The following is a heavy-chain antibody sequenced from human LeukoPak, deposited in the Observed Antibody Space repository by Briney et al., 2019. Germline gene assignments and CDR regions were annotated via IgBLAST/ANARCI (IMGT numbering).Heavy chain of an antibody. V-gene: IGHV3-23*01. D-gene: IGHD3-3*01. CDR3: AKGYDFWSGPMPVDV. CDR1: GFTFSSYA. Sequence: GGSLRLSCAASGFTFSSYAMSWVRQAPGQGLEWVSAISGSGGSTYYADSVKGRFTISRDNSKNTLYLQMNSLRAEDTAVYYCAKGYDFWSGPMPVDVWGKGTTVTVSS. CDR2: ISGSGGST. J-gene: IGHJ6*04.